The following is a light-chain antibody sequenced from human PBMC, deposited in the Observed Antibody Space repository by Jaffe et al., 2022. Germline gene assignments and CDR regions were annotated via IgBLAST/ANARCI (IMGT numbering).Light chain of an antibody. CDR2: GDN. CDR3: QSYDSSLTAWV. CDR1: SSNFGRNYD. Sequence: QSVLTQPPSVSGAPGQRVTISCAGSSSNFGRNYDIQWYQQVPGTAPKLLIYGDNNRPSGIPERFSGSRSGTSGSLAITGLQAEDEADYYCQSYDSSLTAWVFGGGTKLTV. V-gene: IGLV1-40*01. J-gene: IGLJ2*01.